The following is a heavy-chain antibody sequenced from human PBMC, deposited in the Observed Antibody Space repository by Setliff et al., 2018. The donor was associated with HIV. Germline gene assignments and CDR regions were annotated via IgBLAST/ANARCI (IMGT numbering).Heavy chain of an antibody. J-gene: IGHJ5*02. CDR3: ARAGPAAEGYNWFDP. CDR2: GYYGGTT. CDR1: GGSIGTYY. Sequence: KTSETLSLTCTVSGGSIGTYYWSWIRQPPGKGLEWIGYGYYGGTTSYNPSLKIEVTISVDTSKNQFSLKLTSVAAADTAVDYCARAGPAAEGYNWFDPWGQGTLVTVSS. D-gene: IGHD6-13*01. V-gene: IGHV4-59*01.